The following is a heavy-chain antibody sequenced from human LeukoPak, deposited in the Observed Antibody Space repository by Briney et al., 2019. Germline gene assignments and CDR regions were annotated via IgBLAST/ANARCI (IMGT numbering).Heavy chain of an antibody. CDR3: ARALRVWFGGDNWFDP. D-gene: IGHD3-10*01. CDR2: TNHSGST. J-gene: IGHJ5*02. Sequence: SETLSLTCAVYGGSFGGYYWSWIRQPPGKGLEWIRETNHSGSTNYNPSLKSRVTISVDTSKNQFPLKLSSVTAADTAVYYCARALRVWFGGDNWFDPWGQGTLVTVSS. V-gene: IGHV4-34*01. CDR1: GGSFGGYY.